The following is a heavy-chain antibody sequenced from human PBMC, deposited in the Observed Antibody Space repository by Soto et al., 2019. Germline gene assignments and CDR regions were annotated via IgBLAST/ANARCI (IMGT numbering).Heavy chain of an antibody. Sequence: PGGSLRLSCAASGFTFSSYWMSWVRQAPGKGLEWVANIKQDGSEKYYVDSVKGRFTISRDNAKNSLYLQMNSLRAEDTAVYYCARDGWLQSLYFDYWGQGTLVTVSS. D-gene: IGHD5-12*01. J-gene: IGHJ4*02. CDR3: ARDGWLQSLYFDY. V-gene: IGHV3-7*05. CDR1: GFTFSSYW. CDR2: IKQDGSEK.